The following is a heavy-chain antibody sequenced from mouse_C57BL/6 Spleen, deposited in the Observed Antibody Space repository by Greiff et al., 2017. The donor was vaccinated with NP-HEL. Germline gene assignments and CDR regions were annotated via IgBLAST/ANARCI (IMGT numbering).Heavy chain of an antibody. J-gene: IGHJ1*03. V-gene: IGHV1-18*01. Sequence: VQLQQSGPELVKPGASVKISCKASGYTFTDYNMDWVKQSHGKSLEWIGDINPNNGGTIYNQKFKGKATLTVDKSSSPAYMELRSLTSEDTAVYYCARAGDYYGSSDRYFDVWGTGTTVTVSS. D-gene: IGHD1-1*01. CDR3: ARAGDYYGSSDRYFDV. CDR1: GYTFTDYN. CDR2: INPNNGGT.